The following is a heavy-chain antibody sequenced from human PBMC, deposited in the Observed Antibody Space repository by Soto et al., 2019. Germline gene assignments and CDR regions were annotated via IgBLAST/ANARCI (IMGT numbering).Heavy chain of an antibody. V-gene: IGHV4-34*01. D-gene: IGHD2-21*02. J-gene: IGHJ4*02. CDR1: GASFSVNF. CDR2: INHSGVH. Sequence: LSLTCAVSGASFSVNFWGWIRQPPGMGLEWIGEINHSGVHKYNPSLKSRVTISVDTSKNQLSLKLTSVTAADTAVYYCSTWVVATDTDYWGQGTQVTVSS. CDR3: STWVVATDTDY.